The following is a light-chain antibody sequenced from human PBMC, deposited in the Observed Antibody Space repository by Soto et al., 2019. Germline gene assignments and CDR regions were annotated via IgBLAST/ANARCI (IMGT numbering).Light chain of an antibody. CDR1: QSISSW. J-gene: IGKJ5*01. CDR2: RAS. V-gene: IGKV1-5*03. Sequence: DIQMTQSPSTLSASVGDRVTITCRASQSISSWLAWYQQKPGKAPNLLIYRASSLESGVPSRFSGSGSGTEFTLTISSLQPDDFATYYCQQYNSYSTTFGQGTRLEI. CDR3: QQYNSYSTT.